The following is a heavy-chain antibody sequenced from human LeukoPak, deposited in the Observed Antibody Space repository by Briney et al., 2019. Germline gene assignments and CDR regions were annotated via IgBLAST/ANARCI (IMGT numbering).Heavy chain of an antibody. D-gene: IGHD2-2*01. CDR3: ARRCSSTSGWSWYFDL. CDR1: GGSISSYY. CDR2: ISYSGST. J-gene: IGHJ2*01. V-gene: IGHV4-59*01. Sequence: SETLSLTCTVSGGSISSYYWSWIRQPPGKGLEWIGYISYSGSTNYNPSLKSRGTISLDTSKSQFSLKLSSVIAADTAVYYCARRCSSTSGWSWYFDLWGRGTLVTVSS.